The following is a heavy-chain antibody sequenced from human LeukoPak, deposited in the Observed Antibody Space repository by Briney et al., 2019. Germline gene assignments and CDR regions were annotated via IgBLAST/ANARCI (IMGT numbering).Heavy chain of an antibody. CDR1: GGSISSSSYY. CDR3: ARDLNPSGIAARLGVDY. CDR2: IYYSGST. Sequence: SETLSLTCTVSGGSISSSSYYWGWIRQPPGKGLEWIGSIYYSGSTYYNPSLKSRVTISVDTSKNQFSLKLSSVTAADTAVYYCARDLNPSGIAARLGVDYWGQGTLVTVSS. V-gene: IGHV4-39*07. D-gene: IGHD6-6*01. J-gene: IGHJ4*02.